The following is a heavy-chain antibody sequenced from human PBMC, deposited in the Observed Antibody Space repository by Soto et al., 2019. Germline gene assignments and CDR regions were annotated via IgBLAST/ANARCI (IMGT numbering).Heavy chain of an antibody. CDR2: IIPVLDIE. J-gene: IGHJ4*02. CDR1: GGTFSSYT. V-gene: IGHV1-69*02. D-gene: IGHD1-7*01. Sequence: QVQLVQSGAEVKKPGSSVKVSCKVSGGTFSSYTISWVRQAPGQGLEWMGRIIPVLDIEKYAQKFQGRVTITADKSTSTAYMELVSLRSEDTAVYYCAGLTETGTTACDYWGQGTLVNVSS. CDR3: AGLTETGTTACDY.